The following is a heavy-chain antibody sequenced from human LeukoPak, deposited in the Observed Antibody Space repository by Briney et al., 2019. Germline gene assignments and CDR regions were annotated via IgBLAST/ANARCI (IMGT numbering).Heavy chain of an antibody. CDR1: GFTFSSYS. CDR2: ISSSSSYI. D-gene: IGHD2-15*01. J-gene: IGHJ5*02. CDR3: ASNGSWPRENWFDP. Sequence: PGGSLRLSCAASGFTFSSYSMNWVRQAPGKGLEWVSSISSSSSYIYYADSVKGRFTISRDNAKNSLYLQMNSLRAEDTAVYYCASNGSWPRENWFDPWGQGTLVTVSS. V-gene: IGHV3-21*01.